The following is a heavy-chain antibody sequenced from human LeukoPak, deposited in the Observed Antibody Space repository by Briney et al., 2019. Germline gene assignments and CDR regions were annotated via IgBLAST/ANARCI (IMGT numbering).Heavy chain of an antibody. CDR2: IYYSGST. Sequence: SETLSLTCTVSGGSISSYYWSWIRQPPGKGLEWIGYIYYSGSTNYNPSLKSRVTISVDTSKNQFSLKLSSVTVADTAVYYCARDKLAAFDYWGQGTLVTVSS. D-gene: IGHD6-6*01. J-gene: IGHJ4*02. CDR3: ARDKLAAFDY. V-gene: IGHV4-59*01. CDR1: GGSISSYY.